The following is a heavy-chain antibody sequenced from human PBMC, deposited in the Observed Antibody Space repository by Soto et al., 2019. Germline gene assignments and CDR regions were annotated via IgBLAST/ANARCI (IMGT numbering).Heavy chain of an antibody. D-gene: IGHD6-19*01. J-gene: IGHJ6*02. CDR2: ISYDGSNK. Sequence: GGSLRLSCAASGFTFSSYAMHWVRQAPGKGLEWVAVISYDGSNKYYADSVKGRFTISRDNSKNTLYLQMNSLRAEDTAVYYCARDRLRWLARNYYYYYGMDVWGQGTTVTVSS. CDR3: ARDRLRWLARNYYYYYGMDV. CDR1: GFTFSSYA. V-gene: IGHV3-30-3*01.